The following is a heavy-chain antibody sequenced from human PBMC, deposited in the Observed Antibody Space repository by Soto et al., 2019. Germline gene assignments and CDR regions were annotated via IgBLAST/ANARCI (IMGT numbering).Heavy chain of an antibody. J-gene: IGHJ5*02. D-gene: IGHD2-8*02. CDR3: EKPRERDLVTGWLDP. CDR2: IIPIFGTL. CDR1: GDTFCSYA. Sequence: GAAVKVSCKAFGDTFCSYAISWVRQAPGQGLEWMGGIIPIFGTLSFAQRFQGRVSITADRSTNTAYMELRSLTPDDTAVYYCEKPRERDLVTGWLDPWGQGPLVTVSS. V-gene: IGHV1-69*06.